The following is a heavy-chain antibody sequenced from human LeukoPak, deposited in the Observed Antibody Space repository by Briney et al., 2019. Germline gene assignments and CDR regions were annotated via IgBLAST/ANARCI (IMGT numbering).Heavy chain of an antibody. J-gene: IGHJ4*02. CDR1: GYTFTGYY. CDR2: INANSGDP. CDR3: AREISGYSDY. D-gene: IGHD3-22*01. V-gene: IGHV1-2*02. Sequence: ASVKVSCKASGYTFTGYYMHWVRQAPGQGLEWMGWINANSGDPKYAQKFQGRVTMTRDTSISTAYMELSRLRSDDTAMYYCAREISGYSDYWGQGTLVTVSS.